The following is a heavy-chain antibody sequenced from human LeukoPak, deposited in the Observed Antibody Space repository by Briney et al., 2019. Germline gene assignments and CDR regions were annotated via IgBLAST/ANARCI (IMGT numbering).Heavy chain of an antibody. CDR2: INPNSGDT. V-gene: IGHV1-2*02. D-gene: IGHD6-19*01. Sequence: ASVKVSCKASGYTFTGYYMHWVRQAPGQGLEWMGWINPNSGDTDYAQKFQGRVTVTRDTSISTVYMELSSLRSEDTAVYYCAKSSGQTQYYYYYYMDVWGKGTTVTVSS. CDR1: GYTFTGYY. J-gene: IGHJ6*03. CDR3: AKSSGQTQYYYYYYMDV.